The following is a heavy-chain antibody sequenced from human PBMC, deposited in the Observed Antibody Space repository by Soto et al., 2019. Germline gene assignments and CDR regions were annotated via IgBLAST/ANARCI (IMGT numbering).Heavy chain of an antibody. CDR2: IYYSGST. Sequence: PSETLSLTCTVSGGSISSGGYYWSWIRQHPGKGLEWIGYIYYSGSTYYNPSLKSRVTISVDTSKNQFSLKLSSVTAADTAVYYCERDTSVSSLAYSGSYGYFDLRGSGTLVTVSS. J-gene: IGHJ2*01. V-gene: IGHV4-31*03. CDR3: ERDTSVSSLAYSGSYGYFDL. D-gene: IGHD1-26*01. CDR1: GGSISSGGYY.